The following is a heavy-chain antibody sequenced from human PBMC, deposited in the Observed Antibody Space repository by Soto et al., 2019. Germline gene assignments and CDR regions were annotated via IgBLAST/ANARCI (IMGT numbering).Heavy chain of an antibody. J-gene: IGHJ4*02. V-gene: IGHV3-23*01. CDR2: ISGSGGST. D-gene: IGHD3-9*01. Sequence: GGSLRLSCAASEFTFSSYAMSWVRQAPGKGLEWVSAISGSGGSTYYADSVKGRFTISRDNSKNTLYLQMNSLRAEDTAVYYCATDILTGYYNYWGQGTLVTVSS. CDR1: EFTFSSYA. CDR3: ATDILTGYYNY.